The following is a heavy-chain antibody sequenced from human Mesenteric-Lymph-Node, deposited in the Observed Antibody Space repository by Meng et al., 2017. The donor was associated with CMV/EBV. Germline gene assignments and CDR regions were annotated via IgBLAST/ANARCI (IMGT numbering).Heavy chain of an antibody. CDR3: ARDYYGSGRVDP. D-gene: IGHD3-10*01. V-gene: IGHV4-4*02. CDR2: IYHSGST. Sequence: CSAFGGSISSSNWWSWVRQPPGKGLEWIGEIYHSGSTNYNPSLKSRVTMSVDKSKNQFSLKLSSVTAADTAVYYCARDYYGSGRVDPWGQGTLVTVSS. CDR1: GGSISSSNW. J-gene: IGHJ5*02.